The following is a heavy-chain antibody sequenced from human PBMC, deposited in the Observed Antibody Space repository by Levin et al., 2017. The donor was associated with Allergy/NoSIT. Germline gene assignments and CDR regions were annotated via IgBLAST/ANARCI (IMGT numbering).Heavy chain of an antibody. D-gene: IGHD1-1*01. CDR2: IRGDGNSK. V-gene: IGHV3-7*01. J-gene: IGHJ4*02. CDR3: ARDLCWNRLDY. Sequence: GGSLRLSCVASGFTFSNSWMTWVRQAPGKGLEWLAVIRGDGNSKYYVDSVEGRLTISRDNAKNSLYLQMNSLRADDTAVYYCARDLCWNRLDYWGQGALVIVSS. CDR1: GFTFSNSW.